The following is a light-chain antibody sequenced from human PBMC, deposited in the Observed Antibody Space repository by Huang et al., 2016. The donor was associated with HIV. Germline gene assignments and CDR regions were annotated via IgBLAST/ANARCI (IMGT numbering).Light chain of an antibody. V-gene: IGKV1-9*01. CDR1: QGIPNY. CDR2: AAS. Sequence: IQLTQSPSSLSIYVGDKVTITCRASQGIPNYVAWYQQRPGKAPKLLSYAASTLQNGVPSRFSGSGSGADFALSIANVQPEDSATYYCQQFSSYPRTFGGGTKVEIK. J-gene: IGKJ4*01. CDR3: QQFSSYPRT.